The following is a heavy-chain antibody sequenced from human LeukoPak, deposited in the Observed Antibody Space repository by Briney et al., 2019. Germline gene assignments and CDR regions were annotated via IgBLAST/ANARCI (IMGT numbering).Heavy chain of an antibody. CDR3: ARDPRLYYYDSSGYPDDAFDI. D-gene: IGHD3-22*01. J-gene: IGHJ3*02. CDR2: ISAYNGNT. CDR1: GYTFTSYG. V-gene: IGHV1-18*01. Sequence: ASVKVSSKASGYTFTSYGISWVRQAPGQGLEWMGWISAYNGNTNYAQKLQGRVTMTTDTSTSTAYMELRSLRSDDTAVYYCARDPRLYYYDSSGYPDDAFDIWGQGTMVTVSS.